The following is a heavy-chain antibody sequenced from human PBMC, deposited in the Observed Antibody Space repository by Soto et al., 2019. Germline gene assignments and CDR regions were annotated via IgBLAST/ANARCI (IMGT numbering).Heavy chain of an antibody. CDR3: ARGWNYYDILTGALPNYYYYYYMDV. CDR2: ISAYNGNT. V-gene: IGHV1-18*01. Sequence: ASVKVSCKASGYTFTSYGISWVRQAPGQGLEWMGWISAYNGNTNYAQKLQGRVTMTTDTSTSTANMELRSLRSDDTAVYYCARGWNYYDILTGALPNYYYYYYMDVWGKGTTVTISS. D-gene: IGHD3-9*01. CDR1: GYTFTSYG. J-gene: IGHJ6*03.